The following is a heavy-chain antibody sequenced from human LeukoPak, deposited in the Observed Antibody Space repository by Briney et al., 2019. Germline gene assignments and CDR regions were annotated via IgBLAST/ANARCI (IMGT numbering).Heavy chain of an antibody. J-gene: IGHJ2*01. D-gene: IGHD6-13*01. CDR3: ARLTSSWYQDWYFDL. CDR2: IYTSGSP. CDR1: SGSISSYD. V-gene: IGHV4-4*07. Sequence: PSETLSLTCTVSSGSISSYDWSWIRQPAGKGLEWIGRIYTSGSPNYNPSLKSRVTMSVDTSKNQFSLKLSSVTAADTAAYYCARLTSSWYQDWYFDLWGRGTLVTVSS.